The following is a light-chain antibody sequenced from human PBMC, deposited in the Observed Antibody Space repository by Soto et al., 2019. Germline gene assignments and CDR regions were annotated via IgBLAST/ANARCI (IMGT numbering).Light chain of an antibody. Sequence: EIVMAHSPSSLSVSPGERATLSCRASQSVSSNLVWYQQKPGQAPRLLIYGASTRVTGIPARFSGSGSGTEFTLTFSSLQSEDFAVYLCQPYHNWWTIGQGTKVDIK. CDR1: QSVSSN. CDR2: GAS. J-gene: IGKJ1*01. V-gene: IGKV3-15*01. CDR3: QPYHNWWT.